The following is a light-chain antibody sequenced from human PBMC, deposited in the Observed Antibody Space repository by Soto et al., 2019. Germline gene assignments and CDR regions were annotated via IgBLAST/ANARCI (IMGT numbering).Light chain of an antibody. CDR3: QQYYSYPLA. J-gene: IGKJ5*01. CDR1: QRINTY. Sequence: AIRMTQSPSSFSASTGDRVTITCRASQRINTYLAWYQQKPGKAPKLLIYTASTLQSGVPSRFSGSGSGTDFTLTISCLQSEDFAPYYCQQYYSYPLAFGQGTRLEIK. V-gene: IGKV1-8*01. CDR2: TAS.